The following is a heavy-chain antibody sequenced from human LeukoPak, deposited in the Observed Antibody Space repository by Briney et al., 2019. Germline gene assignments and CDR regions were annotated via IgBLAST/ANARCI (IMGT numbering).Heavy chain of an antibody. CDR3: AKLAKYFYGWETYYFFEH. CDR1: GFTFSSYA. Sequence: PGGSLRLSCAASGFTFSSYAMSWVRQAPGKGLEWVANINQDGTEKYYVDSVKGRFTISRDNAKNSLYLQMNSLRVEDTAVYYCAKLAKYFYGWETYYFFEHWGQGTPVTASS. CDR2: INQDGTEK. V-gene: IGHV3-7*01. D-gene: IGHD3-10*01. J-gene: IGHJ4*02.